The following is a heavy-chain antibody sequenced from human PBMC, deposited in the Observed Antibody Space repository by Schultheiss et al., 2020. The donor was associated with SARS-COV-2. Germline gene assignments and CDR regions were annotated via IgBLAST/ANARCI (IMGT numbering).Heavy chain of an antibody. J-gene: IGHJ3*02. D-gene: IGHD1-26*01. CDR3: AKGGVVGAQGDDAFDI. V-gene: IGHV3-64*01. CDR2: ISSNGGST. Sequence: GGSLRLSCAASGFTFSSYAMSWVRQAPGKGLEYVSAISSNGGSTYYANSVKGRFTISRDNSKNTLYLQMNSLRAEDTAVYYCAKGGVVGAQGDDAFDIWGQGRMVTVSS. CDR1: GFTFSSYA.